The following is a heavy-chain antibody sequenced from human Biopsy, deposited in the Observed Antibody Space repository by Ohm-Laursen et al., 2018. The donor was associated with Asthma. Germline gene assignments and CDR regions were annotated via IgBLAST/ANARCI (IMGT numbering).Heavy chain of an antibody. Sequence: GTLSLTCAVYGGSFSGYYWSWIRQPPGKGLEWIGEINHSGSTNYNPSLKSRVTISVDTSKNQFSLKLISVTAADTAVYYCARAGQCSSTSCYNPGWFDPWGQGTLVTVSS. D-gene: IGHD2-2*01. CDR2: INHSGST. J-gene: IGHJ5*02. CDR1: GGSFSGYY. V-gene: IGHV4-34*01. CDR3: ARAGQCSSTSCYNPGWFDP.